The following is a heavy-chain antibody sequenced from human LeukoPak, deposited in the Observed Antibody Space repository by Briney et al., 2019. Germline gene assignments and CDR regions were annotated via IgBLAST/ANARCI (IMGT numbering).Heavy chain of an antibody. Sequence: ASVKVSYKASGYTFTSYDINWVRQATGQGLEWMGWMNPNSGNTGYAQKFQGRVTMTRNTSISTAYMELSSLRSEDTAVYYCARGVQATADPSSDYWGQGTLVTVSS. J-gene: IGHJ4*02. D-gene: IGHD2-21*02. CDR1: GYTFTSYD. CDR2: MNPNSGNT. V-gene: IGHV1-8*01. CDR3: ARGVQATADPSSDY.